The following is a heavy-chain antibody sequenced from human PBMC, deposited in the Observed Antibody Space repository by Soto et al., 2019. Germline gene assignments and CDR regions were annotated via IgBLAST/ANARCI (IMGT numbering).Heavy chain of an antibody. D-gene: IGHD2-2*01. V-gene: IGHV5-10-1*01. CDR1: GYSFTSYW. J-gene: IGHJ4*02. CDR2: IGPSDSYT. CDR3: ARPACSSTSCPQDY. Sequence: GSRQISCKGSGYSFTSYWISWVRQMPGKGLEWMGRIGPSDSYTNYSPSFQGHVTISADKSISTAYLQWSSLKASDTAMYYCARPACSSTSCPQDYWGQGTLVTVSS.